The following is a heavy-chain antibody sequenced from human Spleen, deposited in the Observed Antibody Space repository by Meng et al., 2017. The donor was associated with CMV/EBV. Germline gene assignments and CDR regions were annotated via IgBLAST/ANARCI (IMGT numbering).Heavy chain of an antibody. V-gene: IGHV1-69*05. Sequence: SVKVSCKASGDTFSNYAISWVRQAPGQGLEWVGGIIPIFGTTDYPRKFHGRLTLTTDESTNTAYMELSSLRSEDTAVYYCARGGYCSSTSCYRGWFDPWGQGTLVTVSS. CDR3: ARGGYCSSTSCYRGWFDP. J-gene: IGHJ5*02. D-gene: IGHD2-2*01. CDR2: IIPIFGTT. CDR1: GDTFSNYA.